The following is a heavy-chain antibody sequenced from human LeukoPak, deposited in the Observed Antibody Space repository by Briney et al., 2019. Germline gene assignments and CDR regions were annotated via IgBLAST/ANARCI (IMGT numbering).Heavy chain of an antibody. D-gene: IGHD3-3*01. V-gene: IGHV1-8*01. Sequence: ASVKVSCKASGYTFTSYDINWVRQATGQGLEWMGWMNPNSGNTGYAQKFQGRVTMTRNTSISTAYMELSSLRSEDTAAYYCAALVRYDFWSGYYAGFDPWGQGTLVTVSS. CDR1: GYTFTSYD. CDR2: MNPNSGNT. CDR3: AALVRYDFWSGYYAGFDP. J-gene: IGHJ5*02.